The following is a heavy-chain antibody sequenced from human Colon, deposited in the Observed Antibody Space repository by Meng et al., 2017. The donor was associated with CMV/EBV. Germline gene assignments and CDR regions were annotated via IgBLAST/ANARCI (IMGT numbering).Heavy chain of an antibody. D-gene: IGHD1-7*01. CDR2: ISYDGSNK. CDR1: GFMFGTSG. CDR3: ARDDGTATTPDY. J-gene: IGHJ4*02. Sequence: GESLKISCTASGFMFGTSGMHWVRQAPGKGLEWVTIISYDGSNKFYADSVRGRFTISRDNSKNTVYLQMNSLRPEDTAVYYCARDDGTATTPDYWGQGTLVTVSS. V-gene: IGHV3-30*19.